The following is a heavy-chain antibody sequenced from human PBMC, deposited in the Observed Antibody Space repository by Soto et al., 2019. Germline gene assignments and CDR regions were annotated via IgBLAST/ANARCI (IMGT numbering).Heavy chain of an antibody. J-gene: IGHJ3*01. D-gene: IGHD4-17*01. CDR3: AKGWYDYGMGDAFDV. Sequence: GGSLRLSCAASGFTFSSYAMSWVRQAPGKGLEWVSAISGSGGSTYYADSVKGRFTISRDNSKNTLYLQMNSLRAEDRAVSYCAKGWYDYGMGDAFDVWGQGTMVTVSS. CDR1: GFTFSSYA. CDR2: ISGSGGST. V-gene: IGHV3-23*01.